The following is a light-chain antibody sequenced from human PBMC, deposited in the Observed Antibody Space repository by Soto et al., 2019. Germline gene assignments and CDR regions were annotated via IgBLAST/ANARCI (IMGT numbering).Light chain of an antibody. Sequence: QAVVTQEPSLTVSPGGTVTLTCGSSTGTVTTYHFPYWFQQKPGQAPTALIFDTRNRHSWTPACFSGSLLGGKAALTLSGAEPEDEADSYCLLYYDTIRVFGGGTKVTVL. J-gene: IGLJ1*01. CDR2: DTR. CDR1: TGTVTTYHF. V-gene: IGLV7-46*01. CDR3: LLYYDTIRV.